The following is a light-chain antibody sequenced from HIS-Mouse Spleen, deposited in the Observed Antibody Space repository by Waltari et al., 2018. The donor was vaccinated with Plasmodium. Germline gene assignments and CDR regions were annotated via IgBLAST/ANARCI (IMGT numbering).Light chain of an antibody. Sequence: QSALTQPRSVSGSPGQSVTIPCTGTRIDVGGSNYVSWYQQPPGKAPKLMIYEVRKRPAGVPDRFSGYKSGNTASLSISGLQAEDEADYYCCSYAGSYTWVFGGGTKLTVL. CDR2: EVR. CDR3: CSYAGSYTWV. CDR1: RIDVGGSNY. J-gene: IGLJ3*02. V-gene: IGLV2-11*01.